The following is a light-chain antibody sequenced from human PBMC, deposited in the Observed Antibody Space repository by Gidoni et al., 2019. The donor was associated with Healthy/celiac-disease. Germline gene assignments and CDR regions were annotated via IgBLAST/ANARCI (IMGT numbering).Light chain of an antibody. CDR2: AAS. CDR3: QKYNSAPLT. V-gene: IGKV1-27*01. J-gene: IGKJ4*01. CDR1: QGISNY. Sequence: DIQMTPSPSSLSASVGDRVTSTCRASQGISNYLAWYQQKPGKVPKLLSYAASTLQSGVPSRFSGSGSGTDVTLTISSLQPEDVATYYCQKYNSAPLTFGGGTKVEIK.